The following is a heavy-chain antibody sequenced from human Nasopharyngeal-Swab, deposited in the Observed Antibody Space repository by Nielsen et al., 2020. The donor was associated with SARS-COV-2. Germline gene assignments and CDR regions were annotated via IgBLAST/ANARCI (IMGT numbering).Heavy chain of an antibody. J-gene: IGHJ6*02. D-gene: IGHD1-7*01. CDR1: GFTFSTYA. Sequence: GGSLRLSCAASGFTFSTYAMNWVRQAPGKGLEWVAVISYDGPNKYYADLVKGRFTVSRDNSKNTLYLQMNSLRAEDTAVYYCARPRRELRVYYGMDVWGQGTTVTVSS. CDR2: ISYDGPNK. CDR3: ARPRRELRVYYGMDV. V-gene: IGHV3-30-3*01.